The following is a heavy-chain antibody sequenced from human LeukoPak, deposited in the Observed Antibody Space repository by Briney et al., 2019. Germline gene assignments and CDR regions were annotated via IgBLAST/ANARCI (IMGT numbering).Heavy chain of an antibody. CDR1: GFTFSSYG. V-gene: IGHV3-23*01. CDR3: ASTHDYDILTGYRHAFDI. Sequence: GGSLRLSCAASGFTFSSYGMSWVRQAPGKGLEWVSAISGSGGSTYYADSVKGRFTISRDNSKNTLYLQMNSLRAEDTAVYYCASTHDYDILTGYRHAFDIWGQGTMVTVSS. CDR2: ISGSGGST. J-gene: IGHJ3*02. D-gene: IGHD3-9*01.